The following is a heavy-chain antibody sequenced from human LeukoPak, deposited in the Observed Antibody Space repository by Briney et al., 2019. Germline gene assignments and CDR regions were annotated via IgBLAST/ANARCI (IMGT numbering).Heavy chain of an antibody. CDR1: GGSISSYY. V-gene: IGHV4-59*08. Sequence: PSETLSLTYTVSGGSISSYYWSWIRQPPGKGLEWIGYIYYSGSTNYNPSLKSRVTISVDTSKNQFSLKLSSVTAADTAVYYCARHNYDFWSGYRYNWFDPWGQGTLVTVSS. D-gene: IGHD3-3*01. CDR2: IYYSGST. CDR3: ARHNYDFWSGYRYNWFDP. J-gene: IGHJ5*02.